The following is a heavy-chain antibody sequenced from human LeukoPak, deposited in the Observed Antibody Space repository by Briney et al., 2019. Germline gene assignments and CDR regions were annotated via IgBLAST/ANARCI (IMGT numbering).Heavy chain of an antibody. V-gene: IGHV4-59*08. CDR3: ARIDYGDYFRDDAFDI. Sequence: PSETLSLTCTVSGGSISSYYWSWTRQPPGKGLEWIGYIYYSGSTNYNPSLKSRVTISVDTSKNQFSLKLSSVTAADTAVYYCARIDYGDYFRDDAFDIWGQGTMVTVSS. CDR1: GGSISSYY. CDR2: IYYSGST. J-gene: IGHJ3*02. D-gene: IGHD4-17*01.